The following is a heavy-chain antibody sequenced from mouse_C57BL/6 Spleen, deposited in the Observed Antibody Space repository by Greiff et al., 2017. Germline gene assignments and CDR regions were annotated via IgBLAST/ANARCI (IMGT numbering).Heavy chain of an antibody. Sequence: EVKLMESGPELVKPGASVKISCKASGYSFPGYYMNWVKQSPEKSLEWIGEINPSTGGTPYNQKFKAKATLTVDKSSSTAYMQLKSLTSEDSAVYYCARGGNYGAGYFDVWGTGTTVTVSS. CDR1: GYSFPGYY. CDR3: ARGGNYGAGYFDV. J-gene: IGHJ1*03. V-gene: IGHV1-42*01. D-gene: IGHD2-1*01. CDR2: INPSTGGT.